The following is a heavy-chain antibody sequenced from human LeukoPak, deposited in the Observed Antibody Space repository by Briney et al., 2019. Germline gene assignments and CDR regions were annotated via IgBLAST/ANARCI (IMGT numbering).Heavy chain of an antibody. D-gene: IGHD2-2*01. J-gene: IGHJ6*04. V-gene: IGHV3-33*01. CDR2: IWYDGSNK. CDR1: GFTFSSYG. Sequence: PGGSLRLSCAASGFTFSSYGMHWVRQAPGKGLEGLAVIWYDGSNKYYADSVKGRFTISRDNSKNTLYLQMNSLRAEDTAVYYCARGSALGYCSSTSCYDYGMDVWGKGTTVTVSS. CDR3: ARGSALGYCSSTSCYDYGMDV.